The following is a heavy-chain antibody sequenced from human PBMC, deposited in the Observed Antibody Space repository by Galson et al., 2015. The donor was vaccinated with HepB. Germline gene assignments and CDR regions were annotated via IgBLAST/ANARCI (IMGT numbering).Heavy chain of an antibody. CDR2: INPSGGST. CDR3: AIIIGSGSYYNPYYYYGMDV. Sequence: SVKVSCKASGYTFTSYYMHWVRQAPGQGLEWMGIINPSGGSTSYAQEFQGRVTMTRDTSTSTVYMELSSLRSEDTAVYYCAIIIGSGSYYNPYYYYGMDVWGQGTTVTVSS. J-gene: IGHJ6*02. V-gene: IGHV1-46*03. D-gene: IGHD3-10*01. CDR1: GYTFTSYY.